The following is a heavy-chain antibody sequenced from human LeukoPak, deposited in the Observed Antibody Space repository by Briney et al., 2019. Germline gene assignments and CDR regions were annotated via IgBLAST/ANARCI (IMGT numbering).Heavy chain of an antibody. CDR1: GYTFTGYY. Sequence: ASVKVSCKASGYTFTGYYMHWVRQAPGQGLEWMGWINPNSGGTNYAQKFQGRVTMTRDTSISTAYMELSRLRSDDTAVYYCARDLTIVVVPAAIEGWFDPWGQGTLVTVSS. CDR2: INPNSGGT. CDR3: ARDLTIVVVPAAIEGWFDP. V-gene: IGHV1-2*02. D-gene: IGHD2-2*01. J-gene: IGHJ5*02.